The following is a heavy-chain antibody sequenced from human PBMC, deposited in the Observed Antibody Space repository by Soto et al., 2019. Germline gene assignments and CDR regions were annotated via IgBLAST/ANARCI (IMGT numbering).Heavy chain of an antibody. CDR3: AGSGSYYSSFDY. D-gene: IGHD1-26*01. J-gene: IGHJ4*02. Sequence: KPSETLSLTCTVSGGSISSYYWSWIRQPPGKGLEWIGYIYYSGSTNYNPSLKSRVTISVDTSKNQFSLKLSSVTAADTAVYYCAGSGSYYSSFDYWGQGTLVTV. CDR2: IYYSGST. CDR1: GGSISSYY. V-gene: IGHV4-59*01.